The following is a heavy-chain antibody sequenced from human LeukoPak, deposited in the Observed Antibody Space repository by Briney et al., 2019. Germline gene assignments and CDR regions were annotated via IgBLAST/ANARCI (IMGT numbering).Heavy chain of an antibody. J-gene: IGHJ4*02. CDR3: ARGLVTGIY. V-gene: IGHV4-4*07. CDR2: IYTSGGT. D-gene: IGHD2-21*02. Sequence: SETLSLTCTVSGDSISSYYWSWIRQPAGKGLQWVGRIYTSGGTNYNPSLKSRVTISVDTSKNQFSLKLSSVTAADTAVYYCARGLVTGIYWGQGTLVTVSS. CDR1: GDSISSYY.